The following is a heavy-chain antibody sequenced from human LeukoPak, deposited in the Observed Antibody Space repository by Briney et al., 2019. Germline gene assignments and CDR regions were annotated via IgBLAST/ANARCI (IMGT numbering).Heavy chain of an antibody. CDR1: GFTFSSYS. J-gene: IGHJ5*02. V-gene: IGHV3-48*01. CDR2: ISSSSSTI. CDR3: ARDLSTVTRGGWFDP. D-gene: IGHD4-17*01. Sequence: PGGSLRLSCAASGFTFSSYSMNWVRQAPGKGLEWVSYISSSSSTIYYADSVKGRFTISRDNAKNSLYLQMNSLRAEDTAVYYCARDLSTVTRGGWFDPWGQGTLVTVSS.